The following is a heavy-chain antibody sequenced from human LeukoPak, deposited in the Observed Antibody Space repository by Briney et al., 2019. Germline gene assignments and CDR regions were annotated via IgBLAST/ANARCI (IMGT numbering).Heavy chain of an antibody. Sequence: ASVKVSCKXSGYTLTELSMHWVRQAPGKGLEWMGGFDPEDGETIYAQKFQGRVTMTEDTSTDTAYMELSSLRSEDTAVYYCATALNYYYYMDVWGKGTTVTVSS. CDR1: GYTLTELS. V-gene: IGHV1-24*01. CDR3: ATALNYYYYMDV. CDR2: FDPEDGET. J-gene: IGHJ6*03.